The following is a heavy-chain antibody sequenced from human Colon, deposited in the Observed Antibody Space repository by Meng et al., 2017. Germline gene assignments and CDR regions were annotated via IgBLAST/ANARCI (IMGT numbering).Heavy chain of an antibody. CDR2: IGHSGFT. D-gene: IGHD3-3*01. V-gene: IGHV4-39*07. CDR3: VYFWSGYFT. Sequence: QPQLQESGPGLVKPSEALSLTCSVSGGSTSPSGYYWGWIRQPPGKGLEWIGSIGHSGFTYYTPSLKSRVTVSIDTSRNQFSLWLTSVIAADTAVYYCVYFWSGYFTSGQGTLVTVSS. J-gene: IGHJ5*02. CDR1: GGSTSPSGYY.